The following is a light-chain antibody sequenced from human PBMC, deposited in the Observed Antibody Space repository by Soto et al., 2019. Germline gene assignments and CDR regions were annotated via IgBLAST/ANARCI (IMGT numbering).Light chain of an antibody. V-gene: IGLV2-14*01. J-gene: IGLJ2*01. CDR1: SSDVGGFNY. Sequence: QSALTQPASVSGSPGQSITIFCIGTSSDVGGFNYVSWYQQHPGKAPQLMIYEVSNRPSGVSNRFSGSKSGNTASLMISGLQAEDEADYYCSSYTSSSTLVFGGGTQLTVL. CDR3: SSYTSSSTLV. CDR2: EVS.